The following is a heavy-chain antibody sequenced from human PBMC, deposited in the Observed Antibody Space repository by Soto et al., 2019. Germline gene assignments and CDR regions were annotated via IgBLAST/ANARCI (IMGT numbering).Heavy chain of an antibody. D-gene: IGHD2-8*01. V-gene: IGHV3-23*01. CDR2: ISGTGAST. CDR1: GFTFSRYA. J-gene: IGHJ4*02. CDR3: ASLRAENGDD. Sequence: EVQMLQSGGDLVQPGGSLRLSCAASGFTFSRYAMIWVRQAPGKGLEWVATISGTGASTWNADSVEGRFTISRDNSKNTMYRQMNSLRAEDMAVYYCASLRAENGDDWGQGTLVTVSS.